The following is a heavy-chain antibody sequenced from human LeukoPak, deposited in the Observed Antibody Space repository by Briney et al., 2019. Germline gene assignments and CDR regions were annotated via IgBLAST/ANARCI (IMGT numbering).Heavy chain of an antibody. CDR2: IYYSGST. Sequence: PSETLSLTCTVSGGSISSYYWSWIRQPPGKGLEWIGYIYYSGSTNYNPSLKSRVTISVDTSKNQFSLKLSSVTAADTAVYYCARGQDSSGFSVYWGQGTLVTVSS. V-gene: IGHV4-59*01. CDR1: GGSISSYY. CDR3: ARGQDSSGFSVY. D-gene: IGHD3-22*01. J-gene: IGHJ4*02.